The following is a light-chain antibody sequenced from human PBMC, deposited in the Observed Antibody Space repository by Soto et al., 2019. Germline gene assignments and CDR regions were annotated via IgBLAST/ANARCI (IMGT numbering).Light chain of an antibody. Sequence: DIQMTQSPSSLSASVGDRVTITCRASQSISNFLNWYQQKPGKAPKLLIYAASSLQSGVPERFSGSGSGTDFTLTISSLQPEDFATYYCQQSNSTPLTFGGGTKGEIK. CDR1: QSISNF. V-gene: IGKV1-39*01. CDR2: AAS. J-gene: IGKJ4*01. CDR3: QQSNSTPLT.